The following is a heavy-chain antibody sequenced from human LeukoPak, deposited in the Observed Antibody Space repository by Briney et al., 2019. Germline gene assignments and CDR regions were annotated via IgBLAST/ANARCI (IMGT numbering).Heavy chain of an antibody. CDR1: GYSFPSYW. CDR3: ARNYSGYDYLDY. D-gene: IGHD5-12*01. J-gene: IGHJ4*02. CDR2: IDPSDSYT. V-gene: IGHV5-10-1*01. Sequence: GESPKISCKGSGYSFPSYWITWVRQMPGKGLEWMGRIDPSDSYTNYSPSFQGHVTISADKSISTAYLQWSSLKASDTAMYYCARNYSGYDYLDYWGQGTLVTVSS.